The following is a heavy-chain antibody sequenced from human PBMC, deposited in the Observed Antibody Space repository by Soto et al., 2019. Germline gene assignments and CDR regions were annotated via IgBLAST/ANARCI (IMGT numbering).Heavy chain of an antibody. J-gene: IGHJ6*02. D-gene: IGHD5-18*01. CDR1: GGTFNNYP. Sequence: QVQLVQSGAEVKKPASSVKVSCKASGGTFNNYPITWVRQAPGEGLEWMGGSIPIFGTANYAQNFQGRVTISVDKPTSTAYMELSSLRPKDTAVYYCARRRGYIGDDHYYYFSMDVWAQGATVTVSS. V-gene: IGHV1-69*06. CDR2: SIPIFGTA. CDR3: ARRRGYIGDDHYYYFSMDV.